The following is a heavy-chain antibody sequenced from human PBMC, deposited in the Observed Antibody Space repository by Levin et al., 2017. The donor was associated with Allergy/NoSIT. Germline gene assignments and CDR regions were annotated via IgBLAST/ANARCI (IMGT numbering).Heavy chain of an antibody. J-gene: IGHJ4*02. CDR1: GFSLRTSAMC. D-gene: IGHD1-1*01. CDR2: ITWDDNK. CDR3: ARNWNDSPLHDY. V-gene: IGHV2-70*18. Sequence: SGPTLVKPTQTLTLTCTFSGFSLRTSAMCVSWVRQPPGKALEWLALITWDDNKYYTPSLRTRLTISKGTSNNQVFLPITNLDPVDTATYYCARNWNDSPLHDYGGQGTLVTVSS.